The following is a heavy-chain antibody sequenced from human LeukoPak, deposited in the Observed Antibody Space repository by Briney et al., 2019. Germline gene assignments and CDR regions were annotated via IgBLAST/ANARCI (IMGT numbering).Heavy chain of an antibody. V-gene: IGHV4-59*01. CDR2: IYYSGST. J-gene: IGHJ3*02. CDR1: GGSISSYY. D-gene: IGHD3-22*01. CDR3: ARAGVLYDSNAFDI. Sequence: PSETLSLTCTASGGSISSYYWSWIRQPPGKGLEWIGYIYYSGSTNYDPSLKSRVTISVDTSKNQFSPKLSSVTAADTAVYYCARAGVLYDSNAFDIWGQGTMVTVSS.